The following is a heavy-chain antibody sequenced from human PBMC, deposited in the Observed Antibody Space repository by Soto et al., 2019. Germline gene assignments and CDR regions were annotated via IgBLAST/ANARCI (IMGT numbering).Heavy chain of an antibody. CDR3: ARDMGQWLDNSYNWFDP. CDR1: GGTFGSYA. D-gene: IGHD6-19*01. J-gene: IGHJ5*02. V-gene: IGHV1-69*06. CDR2: IIPIFDTT. Sequence: QVQLVQSGDEVRKPGSSVKVSCTASGGTFGSYAISWVQQAPGQGLEWMGGIIPIFDTTNYAQKYQGRVTNTADKSTRTAYMELSSLRSEVTVVYFCARDMGQWLDNSYNWFDPWGQGTLVTVS.